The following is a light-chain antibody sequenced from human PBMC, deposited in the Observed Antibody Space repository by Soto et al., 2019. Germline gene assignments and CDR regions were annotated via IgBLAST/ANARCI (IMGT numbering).Light chain of an antibody. CDR2: DVS. CDR1: TSDIGGYNF. V-gene: IGLV2-14*03. Sequence: QSALTQPASVSGSPGQSITISCTGTTSDIGGYNFVSWYQQYPGKAPKLMIHDVSNRPSGVSDRFSGSKSGNTASLTVSGLQAEDEADYYCSSYTSSSTVVFGGGTKPTVL. J-gene: IGLJ2*01. CDR3: SSYTSSSTVV.